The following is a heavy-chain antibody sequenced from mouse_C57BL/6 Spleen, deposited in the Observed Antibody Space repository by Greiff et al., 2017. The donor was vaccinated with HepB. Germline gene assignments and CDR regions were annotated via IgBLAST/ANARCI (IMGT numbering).Heavy chain of an antibody. CDR1: GYTFTSYW. V-gene: IGHV1-7*01. CDR2: INPSSGYT. D-gene: IGHD4-1*01. CDR3: ARWYWDEGNYFDY. J-gene: IGHJ2*01. Sequence: VQLQESGAELAKPGASVKLSCKASGYTFTSYWMHWVKQRPGQGLEWIGYINPSSGYTKYNQKFKDKATLTADKSSSTAYMQLSSLTYEDSAVYYRARWYWDEGNYFDYWGQGTTLTVSS.